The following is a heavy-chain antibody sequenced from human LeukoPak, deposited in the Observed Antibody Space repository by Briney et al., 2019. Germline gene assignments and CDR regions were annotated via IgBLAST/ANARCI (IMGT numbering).Heavy chain of an antibody. Sequence: PSETLSLTCTVSGGSISSGSYYWSWIRQPAGTGLEWIGRIYTSGSTNYNPSLKSRVTISVDTSKNQFSLKLSSVTAADTAVYYCARTYYYDSSGYYVVGYFDYWGQGTLVTVSS. J-gene: IGHJ4*02. D-gene: IGHD3-22*01. CDR1: GGSISSGSYY. CDR3: ARTYYYDSSGYYVVGYFDY. V-gene: IGHV4-61*02. CDR2: IYTSGST.